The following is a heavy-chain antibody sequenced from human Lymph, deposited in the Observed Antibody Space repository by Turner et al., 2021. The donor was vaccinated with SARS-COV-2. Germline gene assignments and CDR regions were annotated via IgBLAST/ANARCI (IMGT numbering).Heavy chain of an antibody. V-gene: IGHV3-53*02. J-gene: IGHJ3*02. CDR3: ARDLGPLAFDI. CDR1: GFTVSRNY. Sequence: VQLVETGGGLIQPGASLRLSCAASGFTVSRNYMSWVRQAPGKGLGWVSVIYIGGTTYYADSVKGRFTISRDNSKNTLYLQMNSLRAEDTAGYYCARDLGPLAFDIWGQGTMVTVSS. CDR2: IYIGGTT.